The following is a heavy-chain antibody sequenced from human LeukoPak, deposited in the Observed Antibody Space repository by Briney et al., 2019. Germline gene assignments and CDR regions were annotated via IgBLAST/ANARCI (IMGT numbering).Heavy chain of an antibody. J-gene: IGHJ4*02. CDR2: IGPDGGTT. V-gene: IGHV3-64*01. D-gene: IGHD6-13*01. CDR1: GFTFSTYG. CDR3: ARGAQLTDY. Sequence: GGSLRLSCAASGFTFSTYGMHWVRQAPGKGQEYVSGIGPDGGTTYYAKSVKGRFTISRDNSKSMVYLQMGSLTADDMAVCYCARGAQLTDYWGQGTLVTVSS.